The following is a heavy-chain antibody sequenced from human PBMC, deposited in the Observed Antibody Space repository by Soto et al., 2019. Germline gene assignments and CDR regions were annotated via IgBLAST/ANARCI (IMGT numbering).Heavy chain of an antibody. V-gene: IGHV4-31*03. Sequence: QVQLQESGPGLVKPSQTLSLTCTVSGASISSGGYYWSWIRQHPGKGLEWIGYIYYNGNTYYNPSLKSRVTISLDTSDNQCSLRLSSVTAADTAVYFCARLTLTNYGARWFAPWGQGTLVNVSS. J-gene: IGHJ5*02. CDR1: GASISSGGYY. CDR2: IYYNGNT. D-gene: IGHD4-17*01. CDR3: ARLTLTNYGARWFAP.